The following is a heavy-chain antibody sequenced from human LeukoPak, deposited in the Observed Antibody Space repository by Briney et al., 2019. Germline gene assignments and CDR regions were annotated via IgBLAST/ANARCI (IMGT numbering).Heavy chain of an antibody. D-gene: IGHD6-19*01. CDR1: GFTFSSYA. J-gene: IGHJ5*02. CDR2: ISYDGSNK. V-gene: IGHV3-30-3*01. Sequence: GGSLRLSCAASGFTFSSYAMHWVRQAPGKGLEWVAVISYDGSNKYYADSVKGRFTISRDNSKDTLYLQMNSLRAEDTAVYYCAKDSHQWLVNWFDPWGQGTLVTVSS. CDR3: AKDSHQWLVNWFDP.